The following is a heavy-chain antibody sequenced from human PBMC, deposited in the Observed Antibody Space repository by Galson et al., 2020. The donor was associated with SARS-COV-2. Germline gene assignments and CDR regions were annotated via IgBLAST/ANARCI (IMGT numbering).Heavy chain of an antibody. D-gene: IGHD6-19*01. CDR2: INHSGST. V-gene: IGHV4-34*01. CDR3: ARGQSPYSSGGGMDV. Sequence: SETLSLTCDVYGGSFSGHFWSWIRQPLGKGLEWIGEINHSGSTNYNPSVKSRVAMSLDTSKYQFSLKLTSVTVADTAVYYCARGQSPYSSGGGMDVWGQGTTVTVSS. J-gene: IGHJ6*02. CDR1: GGSFSGHF.